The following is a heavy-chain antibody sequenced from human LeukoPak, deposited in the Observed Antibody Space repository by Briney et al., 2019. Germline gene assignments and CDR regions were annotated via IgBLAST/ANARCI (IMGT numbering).Heavy chain of an antibody. CDR3: ARGRYSGNYYIDY. V-gene: IGHV3-74*01. Sequence: GGSLRLSCTTSGFTFSSFWMYWVHQAPGKGLVWVSHINSDGSSTSHADSVKGRFTISRDNAKNTLYLQMNSPRAEDTAMYYCARGRYSGNYYIDYWGQGTLVTVSS. CDR2: INSDGSST. CDR1: GFTFSSFW. D-gene: IGHD1-26*01. J-gene: IGHJ4*02.